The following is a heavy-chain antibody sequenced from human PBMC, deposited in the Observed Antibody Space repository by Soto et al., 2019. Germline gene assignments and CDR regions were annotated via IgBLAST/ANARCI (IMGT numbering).Heavy chain of an antibody. V-gene: IGHV3-21*01. CDR3: ARDPRGSYGYGYHLDY. CDR1: GFTFSSYS. CDR2: ISSSSSYI. Sequence: EVQLVESGGGLVKPGGSLRLSCAASGFTFSSYSMNWVRQAPGKGLEWVSSISSSSSYIYYADSVKGRFTISRDNAKNSLYMQMNSLRAEDTAVYYCARDPRGSYGYGYHLDYWGQGTLVTVSS. D-gene: IGHD5-18*01. J-gene: IGHJ4*02.